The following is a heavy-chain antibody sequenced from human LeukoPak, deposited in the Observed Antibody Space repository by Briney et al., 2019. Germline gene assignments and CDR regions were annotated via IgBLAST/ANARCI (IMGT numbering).Heavy chain of an antibody. CDR2: VNHSGST. Sequence: PSETLSLTCAVYGGSFSGYYWSWIRQPPGKGLEWIGEVNHSGSTNYNPSLTSRVTISVDTSKNQFSLKLSSVTAADTAVYYCARGRKAAFDIWGQGTMVTVSS. J-gene: IGHJ3*02. V-gene: IGHV4-34*01. CDR3: ARGRKAAFDI. CDR1: GGSFSGYY.